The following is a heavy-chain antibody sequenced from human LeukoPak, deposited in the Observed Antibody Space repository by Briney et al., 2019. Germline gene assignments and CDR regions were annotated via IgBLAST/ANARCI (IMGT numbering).Heavy chain of an antibody. Sequence: ASVKVSCKASGYTFTGYYMHWVRQVPGQGLEWMGRINPNSGGTNYAQKFQGRVTMTRDTSTSTAYMELSRLRSDDTAVYYCARSTYYDFWSGNLVAFDIWGQGTMVTVSS. CDR3: ARSTYYDFWSGNLVAFDI. V-gene: IGHV1-2*06. D-gene: IGHD3-3*01. CDR1: GYTFTGYY. J-gene: IGHJ3*02. CDR2: INPNSGGT.